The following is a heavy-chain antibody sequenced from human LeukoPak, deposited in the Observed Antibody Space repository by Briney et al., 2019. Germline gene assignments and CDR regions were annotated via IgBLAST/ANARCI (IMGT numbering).Heavy chain of an antibody. Sequence: PGGSLRLSCAPSGFTFSSYAMSWVRQAPGKALVWVSAISGSGGSTYYADSVKGRFTISRDNSKHTLYLQMNSLRAEDTAVYYCAKDLDGSGWYWGRHDAFDIWGQGTMVTVSS. J-gene: IGHJ3*02. V-gene: IGHV3-23*01. D-gene: IGHD6-19*01. CDR2: ISGSGGST. CDR3: AKDLDGSGWYWGRHDAFDI. CDR1: GFTFSSYA.